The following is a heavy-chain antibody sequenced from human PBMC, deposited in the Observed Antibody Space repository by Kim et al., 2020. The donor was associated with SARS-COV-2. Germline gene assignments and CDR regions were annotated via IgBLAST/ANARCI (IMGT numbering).Heavy chain of an antibody. CDR2: IRGDNGDT. J-gene: IGHJ3*02. D-gene: IGHD2-2*01. CDR1: GYIFTSYG. Sequence: ASVKVSCKASGYIFTSYGVSWVRQAPGQGLEWVGWIRGDNGDTKYAQKFQGRVTMTTDRSTSTAYMELRSLRSDDMAVYYCVRYHVENDAFDIWGQGTAIIVSS. V-gene: IGHV1-18*03. CDR3: VRYHVENDAFDI.